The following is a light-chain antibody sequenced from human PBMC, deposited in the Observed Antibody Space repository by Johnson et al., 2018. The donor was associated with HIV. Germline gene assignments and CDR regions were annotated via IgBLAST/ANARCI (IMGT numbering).Light chain of an antibody. J-gene: IGLJ1*01. CDR3: GTWDSSLSAEV. Sequence: QSVLTQPPSVSAAPGQKVTISCSGSSSNIGNNYVSWYQQLPGTAPKLLIYENNKRPSGIPDRFSGSKSGTSATLGITGLQTGDEADYYCGTWDSSLSAEVFGTVTQVAAL. CDR2: ENN. V-gene: IGLV1-51*02. CDR1: SSNIGNNY.